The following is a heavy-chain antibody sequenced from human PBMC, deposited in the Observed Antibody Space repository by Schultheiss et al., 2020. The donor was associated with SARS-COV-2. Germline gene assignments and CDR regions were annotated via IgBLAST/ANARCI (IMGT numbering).Heavy chain of an antibody. J-gene: IGHJ6*02. CDR2: IHTTGGT. CDR3: ARGQTVVTLSSYYYYGMDV. Sequence: SETLSLTCTVSGGSISRGTYYWSWIRQPAGKGLEWIGRIHTTGGTSYNPSLKSRVTMSMDTSKRQLSLKLNSVTAADTAVYYCARGQTVVTLSSYYYYGMDVWGPGTTVTVSS. D-gene: IGHD4-23*01. V-gene: IGHV4-61*02. CDR1: GGSISRGTYY.